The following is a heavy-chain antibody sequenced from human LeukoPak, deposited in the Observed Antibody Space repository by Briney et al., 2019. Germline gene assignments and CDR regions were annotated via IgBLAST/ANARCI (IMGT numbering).Heavy chain of an antibody. CDR1: GFTFSSYS. J-gene: IGHJ4*02. V-gene: IGHV3-21*01. CDR3: ARRATTERGHSYGLDY. Sequence: GGSLRLSCAASGFTFSSYSMNWVRQAPGKGLEWVSSISTSSSSSYIYYADSVTGRFTIPRDNAKNSLYLQMNSLRAGDTAVYYCARRATTERGHSYGLDYWGQGTLVTVSS. CDR2: ISTSSSSSYI. D-gene: IGHD5-18*01.